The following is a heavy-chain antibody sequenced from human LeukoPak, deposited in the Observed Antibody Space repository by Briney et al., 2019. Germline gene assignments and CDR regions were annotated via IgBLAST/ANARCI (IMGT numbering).Heavy chain of an antibody. D-gene: IGHD1-26*01. CDR3: TRDSGTYNWFDP. Sequence: GGSLKLSCAASGFTFSGSAIHWARQSSGNGLEWVGQLDKKDKGYATATAYAASVKGRFTISRDDSINSAYLQMKSLKTEDTALYYCTRDSGTYNWFDPWGQGTLVTVSS. CDR2: LDKKDKGYATAT. J-gene: IGHJ5*02. V-gene: IGHV3-73*01. CDR1: GFTFSGSA.